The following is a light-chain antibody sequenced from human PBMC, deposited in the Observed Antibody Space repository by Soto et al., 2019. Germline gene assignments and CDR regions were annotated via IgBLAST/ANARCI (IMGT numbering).Light chain of an antibody. CDR2: GNN. J-gene: IGLJ2*01. CDR1: SSNIGAGYD. V-gene: IGLV1-40*01. Sequence: QLVLTQPPSVSGAPGQRVTISCTGSSSNIGAGYDVHWYQQLPGTAPKLLIYGNNTRPSGVPDRYSGSKSGTSASLAITGLQAEDEADYYCQSYDSSLSAVVFGGGTKVTVL. CDR3: QSYDSSLSAVV.